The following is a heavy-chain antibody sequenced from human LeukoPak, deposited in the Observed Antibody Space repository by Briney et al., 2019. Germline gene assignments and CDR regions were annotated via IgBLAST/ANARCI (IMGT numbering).Heavy chain of an antibody. CDR3: ARGVAVAGYFDY. J-gene: IGHJ4*02. V-gene: IGHV4-59*01. Sequence: PSETLSLTCTVSGGPISSYYWSWIRQPPGKGLEWIGYIYYSGSTNYNPSLKSRVTISVDTSKNQFSLKLSSVIAADTAVYYCARGVAVAGYFDYWGQGTLVTVSS. CDR2: IYYSGST. CDR1: GGPISSYY. D-gene: IGHD6-19*01.